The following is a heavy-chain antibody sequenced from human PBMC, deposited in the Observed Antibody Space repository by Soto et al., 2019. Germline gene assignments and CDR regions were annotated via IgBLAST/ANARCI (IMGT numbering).Heavy chain of an antibody. Sequence: VGSLRLSCAASGFTFSDAWMSWVRQAPGKGLEWVGRIKSKTDGGTTDYAAPVKGRFTISRDDSKNTLYLQMNSLKTEDTAVYYCTALYCGGDCYSGWTDYWGQGTLVTVSS. CDR1: GFTFSDAW. D-gene: IGHD2-21*02. CDR2: IKSKTDGGTT. V-gene: IGHV3-15*01. CDR3: TALYCGGDCYSGWTDY. J-gene: IGHJ4*02.